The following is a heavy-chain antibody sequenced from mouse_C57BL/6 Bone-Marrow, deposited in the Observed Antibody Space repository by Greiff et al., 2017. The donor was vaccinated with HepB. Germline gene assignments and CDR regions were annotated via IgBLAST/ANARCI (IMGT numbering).Heavy chain of an antibody. D-gene: IGHD2-10*02. J-gene: IGHJ3*01. CDR2: IHPNSGST. CDR3: APSNPFAY. CDR1: GYTFTSYW. V-gene: IGHV1-64*01. Sequence: QVHVKQSGPELVKPGASVKLSCKASGYTFTSYWMHWVKQRPGQGLEWIGMIHPNSGSTNYNEKFKSKATLTVDKSSSTAYMQLSSLTSEDSAVYYCAPSNPFAYWGQGTLVTVS.